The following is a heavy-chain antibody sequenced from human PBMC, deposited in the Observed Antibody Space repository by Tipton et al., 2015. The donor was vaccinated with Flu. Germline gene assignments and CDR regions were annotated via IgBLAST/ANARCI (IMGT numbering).Heavy chain of an antibody. Sequence: QSGPEVKKPGASVKVSCKASGYTFTGYYMHWVRQAPGQGLEWMGWINPNSGGTNYAQKFQGWVTMTRDTSISTAYMELSRLRSDDTAVYYCARGRPSITPWFGESHHAFDIWGQGTMVTVSS. D-gene: IGHD3-10*01. J-gene: IGHJ3*02. V-gene: IGHV1-2*04. CDR1: GYTFTGYY. CDR2: INPNSGGT. CDR3: ARGRPSITPWFGESHHAFDI.